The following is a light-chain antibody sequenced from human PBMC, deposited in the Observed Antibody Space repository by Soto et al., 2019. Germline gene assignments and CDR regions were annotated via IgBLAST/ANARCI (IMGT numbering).Light chain of an antibody. V-gene: IGKV3-20*01. CDR1: QSVTTNY. J-gene: IGKJ5*01. CDR2: GAS. CDR3: QEDGSSPVT. Sequence: EIVLTQSPGSLSLSPGERATLSCRASQSVTTNYLAWYQQKPGQAPRLLIYGASSGATGIPDRFSGSGSGTDFTLTISRLEPEDFAVYYCQEDGSSPVTFGQGTRLDIK.